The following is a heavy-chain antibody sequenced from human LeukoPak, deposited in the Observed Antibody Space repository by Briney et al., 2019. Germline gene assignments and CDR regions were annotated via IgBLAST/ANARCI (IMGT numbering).Heavy chain of an antibody. V-gene: IGHV4-4*09. CDR2: IYTSGST. J-gene: IGHJ3*02. CDR3: ARLDSSGYEDAFDI. D-gene: IGHD3-22*01. CDR1: GGSISSYY. Sequence: PSETLSLTCTVSGGSISSYYWSWIRQPPGKGLEWIGYIYTSGSTNYNPSLKSRVTISVDTSKNQFSLKLSSVTAADTAMYYCARLDSSGYEDAFDIWGQGTMVTVSS.